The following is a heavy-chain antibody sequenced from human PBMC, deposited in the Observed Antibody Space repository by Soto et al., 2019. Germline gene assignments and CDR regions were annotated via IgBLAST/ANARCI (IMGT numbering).Heavy chain of an antibody. CDR2: IYYSGTT. J-gene: IGHJ6*03. CDR3: ARLTGGTYLSFYYYIGV. D-gene: IGHD2-8*02. Sequence: QVQLQESGPGLVKPSETQSLTCTVSGGSISGYYWSWIRQAPGKGLEWIGYIYYSGTTNYDPSLKSRVTMSVDTSKNQFSLKLSSVTTADTAVYYCARLTGGTYLSFYYYIGVWGKGTTVTVSS. CDR1: GGSISGYY. V-gene: IGHV4-59*01.